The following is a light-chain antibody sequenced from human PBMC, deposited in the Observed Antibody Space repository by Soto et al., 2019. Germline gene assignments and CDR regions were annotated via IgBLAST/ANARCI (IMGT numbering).Light chain of an antibody. J-gene: IGLJ1*01. V-gene: IGLV1-40*01. CDR2: GNS. CDR3: PSYHSSLSGYF. Sequence: QSVLTQPPSVSGAPGQRVTISCTGSSSNIGAGYDVHWYQQLPGTAPKLLIYGNSNRPSGVPDRFSGSKSGTSASLAITGLQAEDEYDYYCPSYHSSLSGYFFGTGTNLTVL. CDR1: SSNIGAGYD.